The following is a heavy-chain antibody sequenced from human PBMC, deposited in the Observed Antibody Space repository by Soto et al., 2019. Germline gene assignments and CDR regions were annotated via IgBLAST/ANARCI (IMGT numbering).Heavy chain of an antibody. CDR3: ARGDREDIAVVVGVRPGEYGVDV. CDR2: ISYDGSNK. Sequence: GGSMRLSCAASGFTFRNYAMHWVRQDTGKGLECVAVISYDGSNKFYRDYVKGRFTISRDNSKNTLYLQINSLRYEDTAVYYCARGDREDIAVVVGVRPGEYGVDVWGQGTTVTVSS. J-gene: IGHJ6*02. CDR1: GFTFRNYA. V-gene: IGHV3-30-3*01. D-gene: IGHD2-15*01.